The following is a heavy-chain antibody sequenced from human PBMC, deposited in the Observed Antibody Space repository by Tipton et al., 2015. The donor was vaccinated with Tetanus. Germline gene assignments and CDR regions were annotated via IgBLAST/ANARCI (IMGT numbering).Heavy chain of an antibody. CDR2: IYYSGST. V-gene: IGHV4-59*12. CDR3: ARGYSYGYSYWYFDL. Sequence: TLSLTCTVSGGSISSYYWSWIRQPPGKGLEWIGYIYYSGSTYYSASLKSRVAISLDTSKIQFSLTLTSVTAADTAVYYCARGYSYGYSYWYFDLWGRGTLVTVSS. D-gene: IGHD5-18*01. CDR1: GGSISSYY. J-gene: IGHJ2*01.